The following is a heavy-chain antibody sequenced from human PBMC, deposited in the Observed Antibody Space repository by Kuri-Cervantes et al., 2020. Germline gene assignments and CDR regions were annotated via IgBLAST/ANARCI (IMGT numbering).Heavy chain of an antibody. D-gene: IGHD3-22*01. CDR3: AREDRGYYDSSGYFDY. Sequence: SETLSLTCTVSGGTISSYYWSWIRQPPGKGLEWIGYIYYSGSTNYNPSLKSRVTILVDTSKNQFSLKLSYVTAADTDVYYCAREDRGYYDSSGYFDYWGQGTLVTVSS. J-gene: IGHJ4*02. CDR2: IYYSGST. CDR1: GGTISSYY. V-gene: IGHV4-59*01.